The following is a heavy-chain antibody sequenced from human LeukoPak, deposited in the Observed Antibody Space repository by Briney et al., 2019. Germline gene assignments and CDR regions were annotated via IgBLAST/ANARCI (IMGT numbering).Heavy chain of an antibody. J-gene: IGHJ3*02. Sequence: SETLSLTCTVSGGSISSSSYYWGWIRQPPGKGLEWIGEIYHSGSTNYNPSLKSRVTISVDKSKNQFSLKLSSVTAADTAVYYCASGYCSGGSCGHDAFDIWGQGTMVTVSS. CDR2: IYHSGST. D-gene: IGHD2-15*01. CDR3: ASGYCSGGSCGHDAFDI. V-gene: IGHV4-39*07. CDR1: GGSISSSSYY.